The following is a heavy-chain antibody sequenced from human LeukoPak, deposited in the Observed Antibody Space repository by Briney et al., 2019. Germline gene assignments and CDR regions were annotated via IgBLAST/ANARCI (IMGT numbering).Heavy chain of an antibody. D-gene: IGHD2-15*01. CDR1: GGSISSGSYY. Sequence: SQTLSLTCTVSGGSISSGSYYWSWIRQPAGKGLEWIGRIYTSGSTNYNPSLKSRVTISVDTSKNQFSLKLSSVTAADTAVYYCARNPPEDYYYYYMDVWGKGTTVTVSS. CDR2: IYTSGST. V-gene: IGHV4-61*02. CDR3: ARNPPEDYYYYYMDV. J-gene: IGHJ6*03.